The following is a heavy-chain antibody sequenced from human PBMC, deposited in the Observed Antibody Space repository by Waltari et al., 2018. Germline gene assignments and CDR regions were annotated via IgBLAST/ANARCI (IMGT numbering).Heavy chain of an antibody. V-gene: IGHV3-66*02. Sequence: VQLQESGPGLVKPSETLSLTCAVSGYSISSGYYWGWIRQPQGKGLGWVSVIYSGGSTYYADSVKCRFTISRDNSKNTLYLQMNSLRAEDTAVYYCARVLNYDYVWGSYRTSYYFDYWGQGTLVTVSS. CDR2: IYSGGST. J-gene: IGHJ4*02. CDR3: ARVLNYDYVWGSYRTSYYFDY. CDR1: GYSISSGYY. D-gene: IGHD3-16*02.